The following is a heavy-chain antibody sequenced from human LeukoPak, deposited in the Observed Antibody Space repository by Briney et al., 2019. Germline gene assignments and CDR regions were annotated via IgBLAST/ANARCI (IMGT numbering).Heavy chain of an antibody. CDR2: ISGSGGST. D-gene: IGHD2/OR15-2a*01. V-gene: IGHV3-23*01. CDR3: AKDRYSFSNWFDP. CDR1: GFTFSNYW. Sequence: GGSLRLSCAASGFTFSNYWMHWVRQAPGKGLEWVSAISGSGGSTYYADSVKGRFTISRDNSKNTLYLQMNSLRAEDTAVYYCAKDRYSFSNWFDPWGQGTLVTVSS. J-gene: IGHJ5*02.